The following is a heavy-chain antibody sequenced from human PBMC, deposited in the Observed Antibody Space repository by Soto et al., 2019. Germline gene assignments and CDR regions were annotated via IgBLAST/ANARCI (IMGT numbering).Heavy chain of an antibody. Sequence: PSETLALTCTVSVGSISSGGYYWSWIRQHPGKGLEWIGYIYYSGSTYYNPSLKSRVTISVDTSKNQFSLKLSSVTAADTAVYYCARLYYDFWSGSPFSLEGMDVWGQGTTVTVSS. CDR2: IYYSGST. CDR1: VGSISSGGYY. V-gene: IGHV4-31*03. J-gene: IGHJ6*02. D-gene: IGHD3-3*01. CDR3: ARLYYDFWSGSPFSLEGMDV.